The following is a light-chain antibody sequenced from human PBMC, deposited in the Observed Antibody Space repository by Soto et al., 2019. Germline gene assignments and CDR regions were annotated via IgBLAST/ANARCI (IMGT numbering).Light chain of an antibody. CDR3: SSYTSSCNLI. CDR1: SRDVGNYNY. CDR2: DVN. J-gene: IGLJ2*01. V-gene: IGLV2-14*03. Sequence: QSALTQPACVSGSLGQSITISCTGTSRDVGNYNYVSWYQHHTGRAPKLVIYDVNNRPAGISNRFSGSKSDNTASLIIFGLEAEDEADYYCSSYTSSCNLIFGGGTKLTVL.